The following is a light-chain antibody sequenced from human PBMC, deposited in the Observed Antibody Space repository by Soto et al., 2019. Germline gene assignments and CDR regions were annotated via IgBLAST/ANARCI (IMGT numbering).Light chain of an antibody. CDR2: AAS. J-gene: IGKJ1*01. CDR1: HRISTY. V-gene: IGKV1-39*01. CDR3: QQCYSSPRT. Sequence: DIQMTQSPSTLSAGVGDRVTITCRASHRISTYLNWYQQKPGKAPTLLIYAASSLQSGVPSRFSGGGSGTDFTLTINTPLPEDFATYFCQQCYSSPRTFGQGTKVEIK.